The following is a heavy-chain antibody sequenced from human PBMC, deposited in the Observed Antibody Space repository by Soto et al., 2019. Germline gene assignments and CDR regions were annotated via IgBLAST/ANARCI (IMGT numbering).Heavy chain of an antibody. J-gene: IGHJ4*02. V-gene: IGHV1-46*01. CDR1: GYTFTSYY. Sequence: QVQLVQSGAEVKKPGASVKVSCKASGYTFTSYYMHWVRQAPGQGLEWMGIINPSGGSTSYAQKFQGRVNMTRDTSTSTVYIELSSLRSEDSAVYYCARDTVYYYILTGYYSPPIFDYGGQGALVTVSS. CDR2: INPSGGST. D-gene: IGHD3-9*01. CDR3: ARDTVYYYILTGYYSPPIFDY.